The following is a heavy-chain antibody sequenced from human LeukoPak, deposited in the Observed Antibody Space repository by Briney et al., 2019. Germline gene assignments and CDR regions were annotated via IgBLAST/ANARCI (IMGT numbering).Heavy chain of an antibody. CDR3: AREGISSYGDYYFDY. J-gene: IGHJ4*02. CDR1: GFTVSSNY. Sequence: GGSLRLSCAASGFTVSSNYMSWVCQAPGKGLEWVLVIYSGGSTYYADSVKGRFTISRDNSKNTLYLQMNSLRAEDTAVYYCAREGISSYGDYYFDYWGQGTLVTVSS. CDR2: IYSGGST. D-gene: IGHD4-17*01. V-gene: IGHV3-53*01.